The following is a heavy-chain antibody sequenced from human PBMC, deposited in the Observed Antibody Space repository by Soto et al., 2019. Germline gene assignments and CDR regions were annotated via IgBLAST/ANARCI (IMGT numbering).Heavy chain of an antibody. CDR2: VSYSGNT. Sequence: SETLSLTCTVSGGSVTSGTYFWNWVRQPPGKGLEWIGYVSYSGNTDYNPSLKSRATISVDTSKTQFSLKLTSLTAADTAVYYCGRRNSGGNWFDPWGPGTLVTVSS. D-gene: IGHD4-17*01. V-gene: IGHV4-61*01. CDR1: GGSVTSGTYF. J-gene: IGHJ5*02. CDR3: GRRNSGGNWFDP.